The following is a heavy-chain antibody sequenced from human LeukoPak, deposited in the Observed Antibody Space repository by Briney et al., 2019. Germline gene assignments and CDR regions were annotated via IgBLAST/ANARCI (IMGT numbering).Heavy chain of an antibody. D-gene: IGHD3-3*01. Sequence: SETLSLTCTVSGGSISSYYWSWIRQPPGKGLEWIGYSYYSGSTNYNPSLKSRVTISVDTSKNQFSLKLSSVTAADTAVYYCARDRTHYDFWSGYSDNYWYFDLWGRGTLVIVSS. CDR1: GGSISSYY. V-gene: IGHV4-59*12. CDR2: SYYSGST. CDR3: ARDRTHYDFWSGYSDNYWYFDL. J-gene: IGHJ2*01.